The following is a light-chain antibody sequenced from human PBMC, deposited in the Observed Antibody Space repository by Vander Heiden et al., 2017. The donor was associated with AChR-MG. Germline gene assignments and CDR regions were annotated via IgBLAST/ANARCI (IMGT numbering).Light chain of an antibody. J-gene: IGKJ4*01. CDR2: GAS. Sequence: EVVLTQSPATLSVSPGERATLPCRSSQSVGSIFAWYQQKPGQAPRILIYGASTRATGVPARISGSGFGTEFTLTISSLQSEDFAVYYCQQYKDWPLTFGGGTKVEIK. CDR1: QSVGSI. V-gene: IGKV3-15*01. CDR3: QQYKDWPLT.